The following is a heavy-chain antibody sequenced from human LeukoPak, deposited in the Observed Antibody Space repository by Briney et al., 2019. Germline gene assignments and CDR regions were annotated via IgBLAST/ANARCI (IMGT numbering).Heavy chain of an antibody. Sequence: GGSLKLSCASSGFTFTNTWMNWVRQAPGKGLEWVGRIKSKTDGGTTDYAAPVKGRFTISRDDSKTTLYLQMNSLKSEDTAVYYCTTVRGSSYQYFQRWGQGTLVTVSS. CDR3: TTVRGSSYQYFQR. J-gene: IGHJ1*01. CDR1: GFTFTNTW. CDR2: IKSKTDGGTT. V-gene: IGHV3-15*01. D-gene: IGHD6-13*01.